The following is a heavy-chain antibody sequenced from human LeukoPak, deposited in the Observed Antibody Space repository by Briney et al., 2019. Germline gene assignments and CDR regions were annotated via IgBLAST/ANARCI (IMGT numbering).Heavy chain of an antibody. V-gene: IGHV3-7*01. J-gene: IGHJ4*02. CDR1: GFTFTYYW. D-gene: IGHD4-23*01. CDR2: IKEDGGEI. CDR3: VRDPGYSTFDY. Sequence: GGSLRLSCEASGFTFTYYWMSWVRQAPGKGLEWVANIKEDGGEINYVDSVKGRFAISRDNAKNSVLLQMSSLRVEDTAMYYCVRDPGYSTFDYWGQGTLVTVSS.